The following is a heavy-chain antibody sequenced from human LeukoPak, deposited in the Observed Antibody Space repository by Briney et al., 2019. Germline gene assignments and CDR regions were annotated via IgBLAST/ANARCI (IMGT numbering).Heavy chain of an antibody. D-gene: IGHD3-22*01. Sequence: GGSLRLSCAASGFTFSGSAMHWVRQASGKGLEWVGRIRSKANSYATAYAASVKGRFTISRDDSKNTAYLQMNSLKTEDTAVYYCLRRDYYDSSGYLYYFDYWGQGTLVTVSS. CDR3: LRRDYYDSSGYLYYFDY. J-gene: IGHJ4*02. CDR1: GFTFSGSA. CDR2: IRSKANSYAT. V-gene: IGHV3-73*01.